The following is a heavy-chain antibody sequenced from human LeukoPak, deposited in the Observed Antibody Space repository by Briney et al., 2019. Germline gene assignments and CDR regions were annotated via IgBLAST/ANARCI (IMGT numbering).Heavy chain of an antibody. Sequence: ASVKVSCKASGYTFTGYYMHWVRRAPGQGLEWMGWINPNSGGTNYAQKFQGRVTMTRDTSISTAYMELSRLRSDDTAVYYCARESGSIRPGLDYWGQGTLVTVSS. V-gene: IGHV1-2*02. D-gene: IGHD3-3*01. J-gene: IGHJ4*02. CDR3: ARESGSIRPGLDY. CDR1: GYTFTGYY. CDR2: INPNSGGT.